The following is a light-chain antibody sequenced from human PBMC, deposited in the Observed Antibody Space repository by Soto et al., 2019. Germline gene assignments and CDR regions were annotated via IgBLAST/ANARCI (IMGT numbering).Light chain of an antibody. CDR2: GAS. Sequence: EIVLTQSPGTLSLSPGERATLSCRASQTVSRSALAWYQQKPGQAPRLLIYGASNRATGIPDRFSGSGSGTDSTLTISRLEPEDFEVYYCQQYGNSPFTFGGGTKVEIK. V-gene: IGKV3-20*01. CDR1: QTVSRSA. CDR3: QQYGNSPFT. J-gene: IGKJ4*01.